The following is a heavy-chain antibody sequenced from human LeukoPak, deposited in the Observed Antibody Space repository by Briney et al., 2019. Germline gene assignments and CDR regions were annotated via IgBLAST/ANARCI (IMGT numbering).Heavy chain of an antibody. CDR2: ISFDRSNE. D-gene: IGHD3-16*01. CDR3: AKDEGGFAVPRGDAFDI. Sequence: PGRSLRLSCAASGLIFSSYGMHCVRQAPGKGLEWVAVISFDRSNEYYADSVKGRFTISRDNSKNTLYLQMNSLRAEDTAVYYCAKDEGGFAVPRGDAFDIWGQGTTVIVSS. V-gene: IGHV3-30*18. CDR1: GLIFSSYG. J-gene: IGHJ3*02.